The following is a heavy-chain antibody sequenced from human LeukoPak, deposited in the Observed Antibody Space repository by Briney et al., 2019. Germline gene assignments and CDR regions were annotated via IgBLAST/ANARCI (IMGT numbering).Heavy chain of an antibody. J-gene: IGHJ4*02. CDR2: IYYSGST. V-gene: IGHV4-39*07. CDR3: ASRRYYDSSAFYS. CDR1: GDSISSSSYY. Sequence: SETLSLTCTVSGDSISSSSYYWGWIRQPPGKGLEWIGSIYYSGSTYDNPSLKSRVTISVDTSKNQFSLKLSSVTAADTAVYYCASRRYYDSSAFYSWGQGTLVTVSS. D-gene: IGHD3-22*01.